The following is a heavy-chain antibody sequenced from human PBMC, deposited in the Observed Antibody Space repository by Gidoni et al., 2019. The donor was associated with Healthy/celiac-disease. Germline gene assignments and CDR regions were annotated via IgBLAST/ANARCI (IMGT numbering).Heavy chain of an antibody. V-gene: IGHV4-39*01. J-gene: IGHJ3*02. CDR3: ARPVVAATGAFDI. Sequence: QLQLQESGPGLVKPSETLSLTGTVSGGSISSSSYYWGWIRQPPGKGLEWIGSIYYSGSTYYNPSLKSRVTISVDTSKNQISLKLSSVTAADTAVYYCARPVVAATGAFDIWGQGTMVTVSS. D-gene: IGHD2-15*01. CDR1: GGSISSSSYY. CDR2: IYYSGST.